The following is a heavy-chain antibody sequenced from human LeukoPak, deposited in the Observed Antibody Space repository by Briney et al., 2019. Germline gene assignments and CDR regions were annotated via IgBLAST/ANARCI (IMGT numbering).Heavy chain of an antibody. D-gene: IGHD1-26*01. CDR3: AKGAPQGSYYYYFDY. Sequence: GGSLRLSCTASGFTFRNYGMHWVRQAPGKGLEWVASIRTDGGERYHADSVQGRFSISRDNSKNTLYLQMNSLRAEDTAVYYCAKGAPQGSYYYYFDYWGQGTLVTVSS. J-gene: IGHJ4*02. V-gene: IGHV3-30*02. CDR2: IRTDGGER. CDR1: GFTFRNYG.